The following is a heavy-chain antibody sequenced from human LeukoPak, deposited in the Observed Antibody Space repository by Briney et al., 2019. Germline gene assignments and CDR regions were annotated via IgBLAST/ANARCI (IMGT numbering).Heavy chain of an antibody. CDR3: AKVATWTYFDS. J-gene: IGHJ4*02. CDR1: GFTFRSRA. D-gene: IGHD3/OR15-3a*01. CDR2: ITGSGGST. V-gene: IGHV3-23*01. Sequence: GGSLRLSCAASGFTFRSRAMSWVRQAPGKGLEWVSTITGSGGSTYYADSVKGRFTISRDNSQNTLYLQMNSLGADDTAVYYCAKVATWTYFDSWGQGTLVTVSS.